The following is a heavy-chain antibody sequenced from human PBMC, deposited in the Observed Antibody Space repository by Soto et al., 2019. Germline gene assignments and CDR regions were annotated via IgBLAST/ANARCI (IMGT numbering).Heavy chain of an antibody. CDR3: ARVRKGQRAFDI. D-gene: IGHD6-25*01. CDR2: ISSSSSYI. CDR1: GFTFSTYG. V-gene: IGHV3-21*01. Sequence: PGGSLRLSCAASGFTFSTYGMNWVRQAPGKGLEWVSSISSSSSYIYYADSVKGRFTISRDNAKNSLYLQMNSLRAEDTAVYYCARVRKGQRAFDIWGQGTMVTVSS. J-gene: IGHJ3*02.